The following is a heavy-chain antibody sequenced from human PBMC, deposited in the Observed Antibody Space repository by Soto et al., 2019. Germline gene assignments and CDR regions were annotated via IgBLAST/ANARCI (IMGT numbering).Heavy chain of an antibody. CDR1: GGSFIGYY. V-gene: IGHV4-34*01. CDR3: ARGRKGFSSSCYVD. D-gene: IGHD6-13*01. CDR2: INDSGGT. J-gene: IGHJ4*02. Sequence: PSETLSLTCAVYGGSFIGYYWTCSRHPPGKGREWIGEINDSGGTDYNPSLKSRVTISLDTSKNQLSLKLSSVTAADTAVYYCARGRKGFSSSCYVDWGQGTLVTVSS.